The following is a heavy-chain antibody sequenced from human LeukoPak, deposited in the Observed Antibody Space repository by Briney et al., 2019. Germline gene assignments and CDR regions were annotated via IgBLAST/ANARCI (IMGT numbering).Heavy chain of an antibody. CDR3: AKDGYCGGDCHYFDY. CDR1: GFTFSSYA. V-gene: IGHV3-23*01. D-gene: IGHD2-21*02. Sequence: GGSLRLSCEAYGFTFSSYAMRWVRQAPGNGLAWVSAISGSGGSTYYADSVKGRFTISRDNSKNTLYLQINSLRAEDTAVCYCAKDGYCGGDCHYFDYWGQGTLVTVAS. J-gene: IGHJ4*02. CDR2: ISGSGGST.